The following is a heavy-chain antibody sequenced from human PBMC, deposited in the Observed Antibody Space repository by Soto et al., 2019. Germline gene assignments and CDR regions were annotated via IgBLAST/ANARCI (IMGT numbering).Heavy chain of an antibody. D-gene: IGHD2-8*02. V-gene: IGHV3-30*18. CDR2: ISYDGSNK. Sequence: PGGSLRLSCAASGFTFSSYGMHWVRQAPGKGLEWVAVISYDGSNKYYADSVKGRFTISRDNSKNTLYLQMNSLRAEDTAVYYCAKDLLVVYSSGRKGYFDYWGQGTLVTVSS. CDR1: GFTFSSYG. J-gene: IGHJ4*02. CDR3: AKDLLVVYSSGRKGYFDY.